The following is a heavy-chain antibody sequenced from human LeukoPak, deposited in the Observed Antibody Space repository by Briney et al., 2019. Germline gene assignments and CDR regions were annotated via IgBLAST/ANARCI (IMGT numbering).Heavy chain of an antibody. CDR2: IYYSGST. CDR3: ARRVYTTYYFDY. J-gene: IGHJ4*02. CDR1: GGSISSGDYY. Sequence: PSQTLSLTCTVSGGSISSGDYYWSWIRQPPGKGLEWIGYIYYSGSTYYNPSLKSRVTISVDTSKNQFSLKLSSVTAADTAVYYCARRVYTTYYFDYWGQGTLVTVSS. V-gene: IGHV4-30-4*01. D-gene: IGHD1-1*01.